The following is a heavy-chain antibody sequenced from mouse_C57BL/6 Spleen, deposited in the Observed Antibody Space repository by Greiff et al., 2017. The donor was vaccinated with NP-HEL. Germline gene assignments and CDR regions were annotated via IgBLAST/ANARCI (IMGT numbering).Heavy chain of an antibody. J-gene: IGHJ3*01. Sequence: QVQLQQSGAELVMPGASVKLSCKASGYTFTSYWMHWVKQRPGQGLEWIGEIDPSDSYTNYNQKFKGKSTLTVDKSSSTAYMQLSSLTSEDSAVYYCARGDYGSSLAWFAYWGQGTLVTVSA. CDR1: GYTFTSYW. CDR2: IDPSDSYT. V-gene: IGHV1-69*01. CDR3: ARGDYGSSLAWFAY. D-gene: IGHD1-1*01.